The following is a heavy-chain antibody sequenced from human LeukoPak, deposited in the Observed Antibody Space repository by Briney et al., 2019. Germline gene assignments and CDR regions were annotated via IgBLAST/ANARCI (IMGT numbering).Heavy chain of an antibody. J-gene: IGHJ6*02. CDR3: ARDSSGWYRPLYYYYYYGMDV. V-gene: IGHV3-23*01. D-gene: IGHD6-19*01. CDR1: GFTFSSYA. Sequence: GGSLRLSCAASGFTFSSYAMSWVRQAPGKGLEWVSGISGSGDNTYYADSVKGRFTISRDNSKNTLYLQMNSPRAEDTAVYYCARDSSGWYRPLYYYYYYGMDVWGQGTTVTVSS. CDR2: ISGSGDNT.